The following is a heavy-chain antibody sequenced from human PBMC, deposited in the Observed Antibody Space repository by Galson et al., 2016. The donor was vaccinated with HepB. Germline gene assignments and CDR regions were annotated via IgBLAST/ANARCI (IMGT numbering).Heavy chain of an antibody. CDR3: AKGDDFWSGYSGGP. D-gene: IGHD3-3*01. Sequence: SLRLSCAASGFTFSNYAMSWVRQAPGKGLEWVSVISGSDGTTYYADSAKGRFTISRDNSKNTLYLRMNSLRAEDTAVYYCAKGDDFWSGYSGGPWGQGTLVTVSS. J-gene: IGHJ5*02. CDR2: ISGSDGTT. CDR1: GFTFSNYA. V-gene: IGHV3-23*01.